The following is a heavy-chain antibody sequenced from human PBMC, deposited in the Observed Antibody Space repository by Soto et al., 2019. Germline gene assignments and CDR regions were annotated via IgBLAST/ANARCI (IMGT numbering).Heavy chain of an antibody. CDR2: VTVTGGST. D-gene: IGHD2-8*01. V-gene: IGHV3-23*01. Sequence: GGSLRLSCAASAISFNTYGVTWVRQAPGKGLEWVSTVTVTGGSTYYADSVKGRFTISRENAKNSVYLQMNSLRAGDTAVYYCARGRSNQYESSPPPKFDPWGRGTLVTVSS. CDR1: AISFNTYG. J-gene: IGHJ5*02. CDR3: ARGRSNQYESSPPPKFDP.